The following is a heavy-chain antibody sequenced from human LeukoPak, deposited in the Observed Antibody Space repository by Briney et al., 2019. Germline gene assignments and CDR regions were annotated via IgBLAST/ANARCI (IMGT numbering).Heavy chain of an antibody. J-gene: IGHJ4*02. V-gene: IGHV3-23*01. Sequence: GGSLRLSCAASGFTFSRSAMTWARQTPGKGLDWVSSISSSGNTYYADSVKGRFTISRDNSKNMLYLQMNSLRAEDTAVYFCAKRGVVIRVILVGFHKEAYYFDSWGQGALVTVSS. CDR1: GFTFSRSA. CDR3: AKRGVVIRVILVGFHKEAYYFDS. CDR2: ISSSGNT. D-gene: IGHD3-22*01.